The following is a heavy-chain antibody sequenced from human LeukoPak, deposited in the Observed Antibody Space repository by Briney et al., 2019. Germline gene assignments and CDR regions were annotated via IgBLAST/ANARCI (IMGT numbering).Heavy chain of an antibody. CDR3: ARETVAGPYYYYYVDV. CDR1: GGSISSYY. V-gene: IGHV4-4*07. D-gene: IGHD6-19*01. J-gene: IGHJ6*03. Sequence: PSETLSLTCTVSGGSISSYYWSWIRQPAGKGLEWIGRIYTSGSTNYNPSLKSRVTISVDTSKNQFSPKLSSVTAADTAVYYCARETVAGPYYYYYVDVWGKGTTVTISS. CDR2: IYTSGST.